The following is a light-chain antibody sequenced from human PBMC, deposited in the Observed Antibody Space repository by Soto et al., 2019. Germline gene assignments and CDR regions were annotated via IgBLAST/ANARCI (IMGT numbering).Light chain of an antibody. CDR2: AAS. Sequence: DIQMTQSPSSLSASVGDTVTITCRASQGISNYLAWYQQKPGQVPNLLIYAASTLQSGVPSRFSGSGSGTEFTLTISSLRPEDVAAYYCQNYNNAPRTFGQGTKVEI. J-gene: IGKJ1*01. CDR3: QNYNNAPRT. V-gene: IGKV1-27*01. CDR1: QGISNY.